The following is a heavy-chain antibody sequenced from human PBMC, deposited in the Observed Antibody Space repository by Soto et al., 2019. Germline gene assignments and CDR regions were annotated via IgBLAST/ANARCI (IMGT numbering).Heavy chain of an antibody. CDR3: ARDADILTGSDAFDI. D-gene: IGHD3-9*01. J-gene: IGHJ3*02. Sequence: QVQLVESGGGLVKPGGSLRLSCAASGFTFSDYYMSWIRQAPGKGLEWVSYIGSSSSYTNYADSVKGRFTISRDNAKNSLYLQMNSLRAEDTAAYYCARDADILTGSDAFDIWGQGTMVTVSS. CDR1: GFTFSDYY. V-gene: IGHV3-11*05. CDR2: IGSSSSYT.